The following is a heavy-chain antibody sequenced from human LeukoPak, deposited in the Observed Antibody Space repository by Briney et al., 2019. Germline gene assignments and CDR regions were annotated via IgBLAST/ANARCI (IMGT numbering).Heavy chain of an antibody. CDR3: ARQGTSRSVMLGY. D-gene: IGHD2-2*01. Sequence: SETLSLTCTVSGGSISYYYWSWIRQPPGKGLEWIGYIYYGGSTNYNPSLESRVTISVDTSKNQFSLKLSSVTAADTAVYFCARQGTSRSVMLGYWGQGTLVTVSS. V-gene: IGHV4-59*08. CDR1: GGSISYYY. J-gene: IGHJ4*02. CDR2: IYYGGST.